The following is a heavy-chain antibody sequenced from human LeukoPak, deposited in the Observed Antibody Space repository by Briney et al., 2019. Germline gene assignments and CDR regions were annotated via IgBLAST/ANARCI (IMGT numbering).Heavy chain of an antibody. CDR2: IRSKTDGGTT. CDR3: WAYGDDGLSY. V-gene: IGHV3-15*01. J-gene: IGHJ4*02. CDR1: GFTFSNAW. D-gene: IGHD4-17*01. Sequence: GGSLRLSCAASGFTFSNAWMSWVRQAPGRGLEWVGRIRSKTDGGTTDYAARVKARSTSSRADSKNTLYLQMNSLKTEDTAVYYCWAYGDDGLSYWGQGTLVTVSS.